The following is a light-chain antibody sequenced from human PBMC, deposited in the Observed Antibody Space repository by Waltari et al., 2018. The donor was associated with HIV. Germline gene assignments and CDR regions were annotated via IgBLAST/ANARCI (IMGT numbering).Light chain of an antibody. Sequence: QSALTQPASVSGSPGQSITISCTVASSEVGGYNYVSWYQQHAGKAPKLMIYEVSNRPSGVSNRFSGSKSCNTASLTISGLQAEDEADYYCSSYTSSSSVYVFGTGTKVTVL. CDR3: SSYTSSSSVYV. V-gene: IGLV2-14*01. J-gene: IGLJ1*01. CDR1: SSEVGGYNY. CDR2: EVS.